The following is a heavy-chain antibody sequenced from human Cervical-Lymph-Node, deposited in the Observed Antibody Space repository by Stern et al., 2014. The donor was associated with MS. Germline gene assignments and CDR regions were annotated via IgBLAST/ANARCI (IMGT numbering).Heavy chain of an antibody. D-gene: IGHD1-1*01. CDR2: VIPIFGTT. V-gene: IGHV1-69*06. Sequence: VPLVESGAEVKKPGPSVKVSCTASGGTLSSYAISWVRQAPGQGLEWMGGVIPIFGTTNYAQKFQGRVTLTADKSTSTAYMDLSSLRSEDTAVYYCARDSGTDTYYYYYGMDIWGQGTTVTVSS. J-gene: IGHJ6*02. CDR3: ARDSGTDTYYYYYGMDI. CDR1: GGTLSSYA.